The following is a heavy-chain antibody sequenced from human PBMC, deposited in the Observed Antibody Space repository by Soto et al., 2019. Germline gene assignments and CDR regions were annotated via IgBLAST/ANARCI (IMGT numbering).Heavy chain of an antibody. CDR2: ISGSGGST. Sequence: EVQLLESGGGLVQPGGSLRLSCAASGFTFSSYAMSWVRQAPGKGLEWVSAISGSGGSTYYADSVKGRFTISRDNSKNTLYLQMNSLRAEDTAVYYCAKDGGYDFWSGYYHFDYWGQGTLVTVSS. CDR3: AKDGGYDFWSGYYHFDY. D-gene: IGHD3-3*01. J-gene: IGHJ4*02. CDR1: GFTFSSYA. V-gene: IGHV3-23*01.